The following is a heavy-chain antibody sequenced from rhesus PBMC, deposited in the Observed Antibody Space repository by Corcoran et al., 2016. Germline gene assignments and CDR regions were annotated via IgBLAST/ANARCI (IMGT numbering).Heavy chain of an antibody. CDR2: IYCRGTVT. J-gene: IGHJ4*01. CDR1: GGSISDSYR. V-gene: IGHV4S10*01. D-gene: IGHD2-21*01. Sequence: QVQLQESGPGVVKPSETLSLTCAVSGGSISDSYRWSWIRQPPGQGLEWIGYIYCRGTVTNDNSSVWSRVTISEDTTKNHLSGKVRSVMAAGGAVYYCAITYGSGYGYYFDYWGQGVLVTVSS. CDR3: AITYGSGYGYYFDY.